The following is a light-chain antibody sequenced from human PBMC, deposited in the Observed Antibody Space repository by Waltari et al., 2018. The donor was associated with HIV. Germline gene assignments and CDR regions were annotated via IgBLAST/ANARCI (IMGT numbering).Light chain of an antibody. CDR3: QAWDSGTVV. Sequence: SYEVTQPPSVSVSPGQTASITCSGDSLGEKYTSWYQQRPGQSPVLVIYQDNYRPSGIPDRFSGSNSGSTATRTISGTQSMDEADYYCQAWDSGTVVFGGGTKLTVL. V-gene: IGLV3-1*01. J-gene: IGLJ3*02. CDR2: QDN. CDR1: SLGEKY.